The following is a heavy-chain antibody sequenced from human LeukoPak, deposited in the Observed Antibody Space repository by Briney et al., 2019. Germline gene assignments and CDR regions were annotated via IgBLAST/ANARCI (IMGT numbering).Heavy chain of an antibody. CDR1: GGSISSSSYY. Sequence: SETLSLTCTVSGGSISSSSYYWGWIRQPPGKGLEWIGSIYYSGSTYYNPSLKSRVTISVDTSKNQFSPKLSSVTAADTAVYYCARHSLGDKWPFFDYWGQGTLVTVSS. V-gene: IGHV4-39*01. CDR2: IYYSGST. J-gene: IGHJ4*02. CDR3: ARHSLGDKWPFFDY. D-gene: IGHD3-10*01.